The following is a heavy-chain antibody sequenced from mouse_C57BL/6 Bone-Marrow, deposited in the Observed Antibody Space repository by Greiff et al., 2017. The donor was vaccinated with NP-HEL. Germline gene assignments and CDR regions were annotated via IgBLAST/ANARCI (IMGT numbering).Heavy chain of an antibody. J-gene: IGHJ4*01. CDR1: GYTFTDYY. Sequence: SGPVLVKPGASVKMSCKASGYTFTDYYMNWVKQSHGKSLEWIGVINPYNGGTSYNQKFKGKATLTVDKSSSTAYMELNSLTSEDSAVYYCARRGSSSNYAMDYWGQGTSVTVSS. CDR2: INPYNGGT. D-gene: IGHD1-1*01. V-gene: IGHV1-19*01. CDR3: ARRGSSSNYAMDY.